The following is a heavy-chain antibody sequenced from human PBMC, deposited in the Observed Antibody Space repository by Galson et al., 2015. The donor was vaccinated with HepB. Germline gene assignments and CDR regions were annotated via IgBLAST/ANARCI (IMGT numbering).Heavy chain of an antibody. Sequence: SVKVSCKASGYTFTSYGISWVRRAPGQGLEWMGWISAYNGNTNYAQKLQGRVTMTTDTSTSTAYMELRSLRSDDTAVYYCARDPTLKWELGGGWFDPWGQGTLVTVSS. V-gene: IGHV1-18*01. CDR3: ARDPTLKWELGGGWFDP. CDR2: ISAYNGNT. D-gene: IGHD1-26*01. J-gene: IGHJ5*02. CDR1: GYTFTSYG.